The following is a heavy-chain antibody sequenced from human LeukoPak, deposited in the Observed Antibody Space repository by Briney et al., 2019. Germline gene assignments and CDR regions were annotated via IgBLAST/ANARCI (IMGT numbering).Heavy chain of an antibody. V-gene: IGHV3-30*19. CDR3: ARSFYSSSSVETPLFDY. CDR2: IRYDGSNK. D-gene: IGHD6-6*01. Sequence: AGGSLRLSCAASGFTFSTYGMLWVRQAPGQGPEWVALIRYDGSNKYYADSVKGRFTISRDNSKNTLYLQMGSLRAEDMAVYYCARSFYSSSSVETPLFDYWGQGTLVTVSS. CDR1: GFTFSTYG. J-gene: IGHJ4*02.